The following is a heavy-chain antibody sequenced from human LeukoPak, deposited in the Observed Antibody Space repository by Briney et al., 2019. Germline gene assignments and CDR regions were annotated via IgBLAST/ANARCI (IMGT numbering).Heavy chain of an antibody. V-gene: IGHV4-59*01. J-gene: IGHJ4*02. CDR1: GVSISSYF. Sequence: PSETLSLTCTVSGVSISSYFWNWIRQPPGQGLEWIGYMSNTGITKYNPSLKSRVTISADTSKNQFSLILNSVTAAETAVYYCAKASVATAVLFDSWGQGTLVAVSS. CDR2: MSNTGIT. D-gene: IGHD5-12*01. CDR3: AKASVATAVLFDS.